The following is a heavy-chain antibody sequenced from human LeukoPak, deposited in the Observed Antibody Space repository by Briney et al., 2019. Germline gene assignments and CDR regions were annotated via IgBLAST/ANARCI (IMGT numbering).Heavy chain of an antibody. CDR2: INHSGST. CDR3: ARDHGRATLNYYGMDV. J-gene: IGHJ6*02. Sequence: PSETLSLTCAVYGGSFSGYYWSWIRQPPGKGLEWIGEINHSGSTNYNPSLKSRVTISVDTSKNQFSLKLSSVTAADTAVYYCARDHGRATLNYYGMDVWGQGTTVTVSS. CDR1: GGSFSGYY. D-gene: IGHD1-26*01. V-gene: IGHV4-34*01.